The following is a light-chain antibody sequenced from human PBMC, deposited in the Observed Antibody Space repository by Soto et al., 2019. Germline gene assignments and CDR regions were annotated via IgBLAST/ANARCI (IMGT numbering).Light chain of an antibody. CDR3: QRYNNWPLT. CDR1: QSVSSY. CDR2: GVS. V-gene: IGKV3-11*01. J-gene: IGKJ4*01. Sequence: EIVLTQSPVTLSLSPGEIATLSFSASQSVSSYLAWYQQKPGQAPRLLMYGVSSRATGIPDRFTGSGSGADFTLTISRLEPEDFAIYYCQRYNNWPLTFGGGTKVDIK.